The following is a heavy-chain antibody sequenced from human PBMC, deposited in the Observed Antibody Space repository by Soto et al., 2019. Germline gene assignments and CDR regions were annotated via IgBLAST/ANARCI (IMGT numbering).Heavy chain of an antibody. D-gene: IGHD4-17*01. V-gene: IGHV3-23*01. J-gene: IGHJ4*02. CDR1: GFTFNNYA. Sequence: GVSLGLSGAGSGFTFNNYAMSWVRQAPGKGLEWVSAVSGSGRSTYYGDSVKGRFTISRDNSKNTLYLQMNSLRAEDTAVYYCAKGGVNDYGGKQYYFDYWGQGTLVTVSS. CDR2: VSGSGRST. CDR3: AKGGVNDYGGKQYYFDY.